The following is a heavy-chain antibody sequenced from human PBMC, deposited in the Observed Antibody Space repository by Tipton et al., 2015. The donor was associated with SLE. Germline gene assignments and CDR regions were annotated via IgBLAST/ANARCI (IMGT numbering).Heavy chain of an antibody. CDR1: GYTFSNYQ. CDR3: ARGRTRRNDAYDI. D-gene: IGHD1-1*01. CDR2: ISAYNGNA. Sequence: QVQLVQSGAEVKKPGASVKVSCKTSGYTFSNYQITWVRQAPGQGLEWMGWISAYNGNAYYAQKVQGRVTMTTDTSTNTAYMELRSLRSDDTAVYYCARGRTRRNDAYDIWGQGTLVTVSS. J-gene: IGHJ3*02. V-gene: IGHV1-18*01.